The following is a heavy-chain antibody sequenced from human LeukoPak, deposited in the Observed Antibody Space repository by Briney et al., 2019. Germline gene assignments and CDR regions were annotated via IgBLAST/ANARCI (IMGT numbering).Heavy chain of an antibody. CDR2: IYSGGST. CDR1: GFTVSSNY. D-gene: IGHD2-2*01. V-gene: IGHV3-53*01. J-gene: IGHJ3*02. Sequence: PGGSLRLSCAASGFTVSSNYMSWVRQAPGKGLEWVSVIYSGGSTYCADSVKGRFTISRDNSKNTLYLQMNSLRAEDTAVYYCATLGYCSSTSCYGLRDAFDIWGQGTMVTVSS. CDR3: ATLGYCSSTSCYGLRDAFDI.